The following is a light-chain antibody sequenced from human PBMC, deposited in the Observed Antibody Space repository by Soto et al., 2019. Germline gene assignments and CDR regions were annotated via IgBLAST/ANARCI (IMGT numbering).Light chain of an antibody. V-gene: IGLV1-44*01. CDR3: AAWDDSLNVFYV. J-gene: IGLJ1*01. Sequence: QSVLTQPPSVSGTTGRRVTISCSGGSSNIGSNNVNWYQQVPGTAPKLLIHVNDQRPSGVPDRFSGSKSGTSASLAISGLQSEDEAADYCAAWDDSLNVFYVFGTGTKVTVL. CDR2: VND. CDR1: SSNIGSNN.